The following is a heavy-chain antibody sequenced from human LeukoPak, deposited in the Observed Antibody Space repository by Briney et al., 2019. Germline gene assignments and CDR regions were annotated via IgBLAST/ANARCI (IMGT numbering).Heavy chain of an antibody. J-gene: IGHJ4*02. D-gene: IGHD3-22*01. CDR1: GFIFSTYG. CDR2: IRSSGSTI. CDR3: ARDPAHSSGPFDC. V-gene: IGHV3-48*02. Sequence: GSLRLSCAASGFIFSTYGMHWVRQAPGKGLEWVSYIRSSGSTIYYADSVEGRFTISRDNAKNSLYLQMNSLRDEDTAVYYCARDPAHSSGPFDCWGQGTLVTVSS.